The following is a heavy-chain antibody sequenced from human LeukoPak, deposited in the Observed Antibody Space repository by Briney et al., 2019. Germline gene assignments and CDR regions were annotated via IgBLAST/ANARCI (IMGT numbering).Heavy chain of an antibody. D-gene: IGHD1-26*01. J-gene: IGHJ4*02. CDR2: IYYSGNL. CDR1: GDSIGSGAFY. CDR3: ARGLTGGWAAVFDY. V-gene: IGHV4-39*02. Sequence: PSETLSLTCDVSGDSIGSGAFYWGWVRQSPERGLEWIGSIYYSGNLYNNPSLKSRVTVSIDTSKNRFSLRLKSVTAADTAVYYCARGLTGGWAAVFDYWGQGTPVTVSS.